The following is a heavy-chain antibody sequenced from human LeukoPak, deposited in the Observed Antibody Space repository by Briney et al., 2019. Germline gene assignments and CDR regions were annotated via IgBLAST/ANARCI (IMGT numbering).Heavy chain of an antibody. CDR1: GGSISSYY. Sequence: SETLSLTCTVSGGSISSYYWSWIRRPPGKGLEWIGYIYYSGSTNYNPSLKSRVTISVDTSKNQFSLKLSSVTAADTAVYYCARRSSSWYWDWFDPWGQGTLVTVSS. CDR3: ARRSSSWYWDWFDP. CDR2: IYYSGST. V-gene: IGHV4-59*08. D-gene: IGHD6-13*01. J-gene: IGHJ5*02.